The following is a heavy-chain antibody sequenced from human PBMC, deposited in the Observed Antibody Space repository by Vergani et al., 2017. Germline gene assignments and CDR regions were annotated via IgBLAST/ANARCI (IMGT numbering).Heavy chain of an antibody. D-gene: IGHD6-13*01. V-gene: IGHV3-48*01. J-gene: IGHJ3*02. CDR2: ISSSSSTI. CDR3: ASQEGVRGSSWYFAFDI. CDR1: GFTFSSYS. Sequence: EVQLVESGGGLVQPGGSLRLSCAASGFTFSSYSMNWVRQAPGKGLEWVSYISSSSSTIYYADSVKGRFTISRDNAKNSLYLQMNSLRAEDTAVYYCASQEGVRGSSWYFAFDIWGQGTMVTVSS.